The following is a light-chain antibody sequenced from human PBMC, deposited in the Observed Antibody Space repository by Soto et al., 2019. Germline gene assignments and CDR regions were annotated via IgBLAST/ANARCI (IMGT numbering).Light chain of an antibody. CDR1: ESVSTN. CDR3: QQYNSWPQT. Sequence: ETVITQSPATLSVSPGERATLSCRASESVSTNLAWYQQKPGQAPRLLIYDVSTGATGIPARFSGRGSGTEFTLTISSLQSEDFAVYYCQQYNSWPQTFGLGTKVGIK. CDR2: DVS. J-gene: IGKJ1*01. V-gene: IGKV3-15*01.